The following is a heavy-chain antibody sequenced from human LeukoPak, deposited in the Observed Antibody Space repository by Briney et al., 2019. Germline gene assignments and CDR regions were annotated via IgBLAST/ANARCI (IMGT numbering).Heavy chain of an antibody. CDR1: GFTFSGYA. J-gene: IGHJ4*02. V-gene: IGHV3-30*03. CDR3: ARDLRRFAAYYFDY. CDR2: ISSDGRDK. D-gene: IGHD5/OR15-5a*01. Sequence: PGGSLRLSCAASGFTFSGYAIHWVRQAPGKGLEWVAVISSDGRDKHHADSVKGRFTISRDNSKNTLYLQTNSLRAGDTAVYYCARDLRRFAAYYFDYWGQGTLVTVSS.